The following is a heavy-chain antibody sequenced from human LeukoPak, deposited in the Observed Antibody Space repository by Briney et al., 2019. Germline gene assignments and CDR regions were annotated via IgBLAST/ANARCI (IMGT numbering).Heavy chain of an antibody. CDR2: INGDGNST. D-gene: IGHD5-12*01. Sequence: GGSLRLSCAASGFTFSSYWMHWVRQAPGKGLVWVSRINGDGNSTIYADSVKGRFTISRDNAKNTLFLQMNSLRAEDTAVYYCARWWLRSGDYWGQGTLVTVSS. V-gene: IGHV3-74*01. J-gene: IGHJ4*02. CDR1: GFTFSSYW. CDR3: ARWWLRSGDY.